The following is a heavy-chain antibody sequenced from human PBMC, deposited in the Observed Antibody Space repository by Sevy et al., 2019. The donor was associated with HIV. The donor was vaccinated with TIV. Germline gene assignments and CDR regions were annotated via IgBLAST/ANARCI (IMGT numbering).Heavy chain of an antibody. Sequence: ASVKVSCKVSEYSLTKLSMHWVRQAPGKGLEWMGRFDPEDGETIFVQKFQGRVTMTEDTSTDTAYMQLSSLRSEDTAVYYCASAREYYEDSSGYLDYWGQGTLVTVSS. CDR2: FDPEDGET. CDR3: ASAREYYEDSSGYLDY. CDR1: EYSLTKLS. V-gene: IGHV1-24*01. D-gene: IGHD3-22*01. J-gene: IGHJ4*02.